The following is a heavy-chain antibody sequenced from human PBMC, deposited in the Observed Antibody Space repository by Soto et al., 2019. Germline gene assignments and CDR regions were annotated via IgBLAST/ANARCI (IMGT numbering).Heavy chain of an antibody. D-gene: IGHD5-18*01. V-gene: IGHV3-30*19. CDR3: AREGYSYGYPLDF. Sequence: QVQLVESGGGVVQPGRSLRLSCAASGFTFSSYGIHWVRQAPGKGLEWVAFISYDGSNKYYADSVKGRFTISRDNSKNPLYLQMTRLRAEDTAVYYWAREGYSYGYPLDFWGQGTLVTVSS. J-gene: IGHJ4*02. CDR2: ISYDGSNK. CDR1: GFTFSSYG.